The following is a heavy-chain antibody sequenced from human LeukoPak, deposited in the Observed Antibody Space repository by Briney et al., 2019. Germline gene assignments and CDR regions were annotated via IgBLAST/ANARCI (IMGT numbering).Heavy chain of an antibody. CDR3: ARGGGYYDFWSGYYAD. J-gene: IGHJ4*02. CDR2: INPNSGGT. CDR1: GYTFTGYY. V-gene: IGHV1-2*02. D-gene: IGHD3-3*01. Sequence: ASVKVSCKASGYTFTGYYMHWVRQAPGQGLEWMGWINPNSGGTNYAQKFQGRVTMTRDTSISTAYMELSRLRSDDTAVYYCARGGGYYDFWSGYYADWGQGTLVTVSS.